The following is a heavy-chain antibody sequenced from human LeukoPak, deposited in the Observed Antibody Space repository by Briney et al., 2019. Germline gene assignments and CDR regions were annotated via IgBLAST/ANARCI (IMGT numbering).Heavy chain of an antibody. CDR2: IRSKANSYAT. Sequence: GGSLRLSCAASGFTFSGPAMHWVRQASGKGLEWVGRIRSKANSYATAYAASVKGRFTISRDDSKNTAYLQMNSLKTEDTAVYYCTRPAVGAVAGRDVWGKGTTVTVSS. D-gene: IGHD6-19*01. J-gene: IGHJ6*04. CDR1: GFTFSGPA. V-gene: IGHV3-73*01. CDR3: TRPAVGAVAGRDV.